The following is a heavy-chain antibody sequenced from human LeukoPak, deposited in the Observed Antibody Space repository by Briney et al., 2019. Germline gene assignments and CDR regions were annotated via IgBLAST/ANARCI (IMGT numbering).Heavy chain of an antibody. J-gene: IGHJ4*03. CDR1: GDSIIGGDYY. Sequence: SETLSLTCIVSGDSIIGGDYYWSWIRQPPGKGLEWIGYLYYSARTSYNPSLHGRVTISIDTFGNQFSLSLSSVTAADTAVYYCARGRYYGDYIDNWGQGALVTVSS. CDR3: ARGRYYGDYIDN. CDR2: LYYSART. V-gene: IGHV4-30-4*01. D-gene: IGHD4-17*01.